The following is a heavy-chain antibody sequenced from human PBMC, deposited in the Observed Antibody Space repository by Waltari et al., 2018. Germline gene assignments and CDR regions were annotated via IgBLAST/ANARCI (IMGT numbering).Heavy chain of an antibody. V-gene: IGHV1-3*01. CDR2: INAGNGNT. CDR3: ASTALDRVDYFDY. J-gene: IGHJ4*02. D-gene: IGHD1-1*01. CDR1: GYTFTSYA. Sequence: QVQLVQSGAEVKKPGASVKVSCKASGYTFTSYAMHWVRKAPGQRLEWMGWINAGNGNTKYSQKFQGRFTITRDTSASTAYMELSSLRSEDTAVYYCASTALDRVDYFDYWGQGTLVTVSS.